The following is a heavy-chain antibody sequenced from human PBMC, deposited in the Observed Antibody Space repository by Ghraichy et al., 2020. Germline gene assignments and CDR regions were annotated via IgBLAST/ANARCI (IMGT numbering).Heavy chain of an antibody. V-gene: IGHV3-33*01. CDR2: IWYDGSNK. CDR1: GFTFSSYG. J-gene: IGHJ4*02. D-gene: IGHD6-19*01. Sequence: GGSLRLSCAASGFTFSSYGMHWVRQAPGKGLEWVAVIWYDGSNKYYADSVKGRFTISRDNSKNTLYLQMNSLRAEDTAVYYCARAGSSGPFDYWGQGTLVTVSS. CDR3: ARAGSSGPFDY.